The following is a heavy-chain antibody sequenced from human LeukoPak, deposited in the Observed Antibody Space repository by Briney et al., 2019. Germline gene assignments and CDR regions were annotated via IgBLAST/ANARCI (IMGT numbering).Heavy chain of an antibody. J-gene: IGHJ4*02. Sequence: PGGSLRLSCEASGFTFSNYWMHWVRQPPGKGLMWVSQISTDGSQTFYADFVKGRFTISRDNAQNTLFLQMDSLRPEDTAVYYCVRSLRSADFWGQGTLVTVSS. CDR3: VRSLRSADF. V-gene: IGHV3-74*01. CDR2: ISTDGSQT. CDR1: GFTFSNYW.